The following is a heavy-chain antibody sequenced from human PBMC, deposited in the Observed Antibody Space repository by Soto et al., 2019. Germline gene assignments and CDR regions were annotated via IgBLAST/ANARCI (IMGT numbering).Heavy chain of an antibody. Sequence: EVQLVESGGGLVKPGGSLRLSCAASGFTFSSYSMNWVRQAPGKGLEWVSSISSSSSYIYYADSVKGRFTISRDNAKNXLXLQMNSLRAEDTAVYYCARDVTSSTYYYLSPGGFDPWGQGTLVTVSS. CDR1: GFTFSSYS. D-gene: IGHD3-22*01. V-gene: IGHV3-21*01. J-gene: IGHJ5*02. CDR3: ARDVTSSTYYYLSPGGFDP. CDR2: ISSSSSYI.